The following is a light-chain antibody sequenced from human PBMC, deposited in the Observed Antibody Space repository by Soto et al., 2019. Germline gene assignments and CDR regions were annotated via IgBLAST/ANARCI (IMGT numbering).Light chain of an antibody. CDR3: SSYAASNNFYFV. CDR2: EVT. CDR1: SSDVGGYNY. V-gene: IGLV2-8*01. Sequence: QSALTQPPSASGSPGQSVTISCTGTSSDVGGYNYVSWYQQYPGRAPKLMIYEVTKRPSGVPDRFSGSKSGNTASLTASGLQAEDEADYCCSSYAASNNFYFVFGGGTKLTV. J-gene: IGLJ3*02.